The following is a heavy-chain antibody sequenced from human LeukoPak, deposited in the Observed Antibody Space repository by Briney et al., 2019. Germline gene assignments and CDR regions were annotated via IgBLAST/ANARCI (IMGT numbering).Heavy chain of an antibody. CDR2: IYTSGST. J-gene: IGHJ4*02. CDR3: ATGYCSSTSCAEFDY. Sequence: SETLSLTCTVSGGSISSYYWSWLRQPAGKGLEWIGRIYTSGSTNYNPSLKSRVTMSVDTSKNQFSLKLSSVAAADTAVYYCATGYCSSTSCAEFDYWGQGTLVTVSS. V-gene: IGHV4-4*07. CDR1: GGSISSYY. D-gene: IGHD2-2*03.